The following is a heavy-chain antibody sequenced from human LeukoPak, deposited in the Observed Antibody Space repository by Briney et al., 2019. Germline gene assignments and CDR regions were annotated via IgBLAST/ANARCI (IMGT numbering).Heavy chain of an antibody. CDR3: ARDPPGSGSYLDY. CDR1: TDSINTYY. Sequence: SETLSFTCTVSTDSINTYYWTWVRQPPGKGLEYIGYVYYTGSTNYNPSLKSRVTISLDTSKNQFSLKLTSVTAADTAVYYCARDPPGSGSYLDYWGQGTLVTVSS. V-gene: IGHV4-59*01. J-gene: IGHJ4*02. CDR2: VYYTGST. D-gene: IGHD3-10*01.